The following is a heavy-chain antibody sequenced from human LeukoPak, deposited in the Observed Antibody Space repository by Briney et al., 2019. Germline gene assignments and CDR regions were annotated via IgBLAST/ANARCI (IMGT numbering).Heavy chain of an antibody. D-gene: IGHD3-22*01. V-gene: IGHV3-74*01. CDR1: GFTFNNYW. Sequence: HPGGSLRLSCAASGFTFNNYWMHWVRQAPGKGLVWVSRINIDGSSASYADSVKGRFTISRDNSKNTLYLQMNSLRAEDTAVYYCAKDPLPHSSGYHGANWFDPWGQGTLVTVSS. J-gene: IGHJ5*02. CDR3: AKDPLPHSSGYHGANWFDP. CDR2: INIDGSSA.